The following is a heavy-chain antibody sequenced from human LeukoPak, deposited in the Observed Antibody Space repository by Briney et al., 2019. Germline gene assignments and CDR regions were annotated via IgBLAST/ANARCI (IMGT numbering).Heavy chain of an antibody. CDR3: ARDLRYCSSTSCPPDAFDI. V-gene: IGHV3-23*01. CDR1: GFTFSSYA. D-gene: IGHD2-2*01. J-gene: IGHJ3*02. Sequence: GGSLRLSCAASGFTFSSYAMSWVRQAPGKGLEWVSPISGSGGSTYYADSVKGRFTISRDNSKNTLYLQMNSLRVEDTAVYYCARDLRYCSSTSCPPDAFDIWGQGTMVTVSS. CDR2: ISGSGGST.